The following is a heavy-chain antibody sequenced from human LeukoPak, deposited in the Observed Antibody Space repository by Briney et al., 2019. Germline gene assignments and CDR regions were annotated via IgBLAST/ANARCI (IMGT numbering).Heavy chain of an antibody. CDR2: IKQDGSEK. V-gene: IGHV3-7*01. D-gene: IGHD6-19*01. Sequence: GRSLRLSCAASGFTFSSYWMSWVRQAPGRGLEWVANIKQDGSEKYYVDSVKGRFTISRDNAKNSLYLQMDSLRAEDTAVYYCARSIPGDSSGWYLNYWGQGTLVTVSS. J-gene: IGHJ4*02. CDR3: ARSIPGDSSGWYLNY. CDR1: GFTFSSYW.